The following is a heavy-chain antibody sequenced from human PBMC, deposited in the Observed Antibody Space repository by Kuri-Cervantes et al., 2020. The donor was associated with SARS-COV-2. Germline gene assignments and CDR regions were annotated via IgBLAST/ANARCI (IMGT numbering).Heavy chain of an antibody. Sequence: GESLKISCAASGFTFSDYYMSWIRQAPGKGLEWVSYISSSGSTIYYADSVKGRFTISRDNAKNSLYLQMNSLRAEDMALYYCAKVYGPLRHQTTHIVELQYLPTDAFDIWGQGTMVTVSS. J-gene: IGHJ3*02. V-gene: IGHV3-11*01. CDR1: GFTFSDYY. CDR3: AKVYGPLRHQTTHIVELQYLPTDAFDI. D-gene: IGHD5-12*01. CDR2: ISSSGSTI.